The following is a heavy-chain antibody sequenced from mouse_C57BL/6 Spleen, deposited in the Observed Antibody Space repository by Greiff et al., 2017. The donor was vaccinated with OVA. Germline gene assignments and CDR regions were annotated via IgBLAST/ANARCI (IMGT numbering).Heavy chain of an antibody. Sequence: QVQLQQSGAELVKPGASVKISCKASGYSFSSYWMNWVKQRPGKGLEWIGTIYPGYGDTNYNRKFKGKATLTADKSSHTAYMQLSSLTSEASAVYFCARGGLTTAFDYWGQGTTLTVSS. CDR2: IYPGYGDT. J-gene: IGHJ2*01. D-gene: IGHD1-2*01. CDR1: GYSFSSYW. V-gene: IGHV1-80*01. CDR3: ARGGLTTAFDY.